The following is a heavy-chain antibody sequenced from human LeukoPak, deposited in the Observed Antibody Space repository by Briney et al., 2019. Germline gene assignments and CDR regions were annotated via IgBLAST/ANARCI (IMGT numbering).Heavy chain of an antibody. V-gene: IGHV1-69*13. Sequence: SVKVSCKASGGTFSSYAISWVRQAPGQGLEWMGGIIPIFGTANYAQKFQGRVTITADESTSTAYMELSSLRSEDTAVYYCAVTTVTLNTWFDPWGQGTLVTVSS. CDR1: GGTFSSYA. D-gene: IGHD4-17*01. CDR2: IIPIFGTA. J-gene: IGHJ5*02. CDR3: AVTTVTLNTWFDP.